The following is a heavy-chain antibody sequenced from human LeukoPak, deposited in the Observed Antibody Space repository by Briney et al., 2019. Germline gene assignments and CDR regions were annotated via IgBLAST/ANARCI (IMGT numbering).Heavy chain of an antibody. V-gene: IGHV4-39*07. J-gene: IGHJ4*02. Sequence: PSETLSLTCTVSGGSISSSSYYWGWIRQPPGKGLEWIGSIYYSGSTYYNPSLKSRVTISVDTSKNQFSLKLSSVTAADTAVYYCARGALTNSHPHRTWIQLWSFDYWGQGTLVTVSS. CDR2: IYYSGST. CDR1: GGSISSSSYY. D-gene: IGHD5-18*01. CDR3: ARGALTNSHPHRTWIQLWSFDY.